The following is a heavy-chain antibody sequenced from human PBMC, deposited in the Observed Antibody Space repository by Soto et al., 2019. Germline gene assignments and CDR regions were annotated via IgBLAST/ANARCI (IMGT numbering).Heavy chain of an antibody. CDR3: AREGSWFDP. CDR1: SGSTSPHY. J-gene: IGHJ5*02. Sequence: PSETLSLTCTVSSGSTSPHYWSWIRQSPGKGLEWIAYIYFTGSTNYNPSLKSRVTISIDTSKNQFSLKLTSVTAADTAVYYCAREGSWFDPWGQGTLVTVSS. CDR2: IYFTGST. V-gene: IGHV4-59*11.